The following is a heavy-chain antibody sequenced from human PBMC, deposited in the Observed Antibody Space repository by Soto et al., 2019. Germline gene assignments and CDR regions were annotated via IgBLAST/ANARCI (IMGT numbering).Heavy chain of an antibody. V-gene: IGHV4-59*11. CDR1: AGSISGHY. CDR3: ARAGGNFDP. Sequence: SETLSLTCTVSAGSISGHYWGWVRQPPGKAPEWIGQIFYSGGTNYNPSLEGRVTISVDTSKNQFSLKLSSMTAADTAIYYCARAGGNFDPWGQGTLVTVSS. J-gene: IGHJ5*02. CDR2: IFYSGGT.